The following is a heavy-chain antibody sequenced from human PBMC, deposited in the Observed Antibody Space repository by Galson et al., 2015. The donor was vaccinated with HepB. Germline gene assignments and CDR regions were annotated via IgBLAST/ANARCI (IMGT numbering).Heavy chain of an antibody. J-gene: IGHJ3*02. CDR1: GGSINNHY. D-gene: IGHD2-21*01. V-gene: IGHV4-59*11. Sequence: ETLSLTCSVSGGSINNHYWSWIRQSPGKGLEWIGNIYDSGRTNYNPSLRSRVTISVDISKQQFSLKLTSVTATDTAVYYCARDGFRQSIDRRDAFDIWGQGTMVTVSS. CDR3: ARDGFRQSIDRRDAFDI. CDR2: IYDSGRT.